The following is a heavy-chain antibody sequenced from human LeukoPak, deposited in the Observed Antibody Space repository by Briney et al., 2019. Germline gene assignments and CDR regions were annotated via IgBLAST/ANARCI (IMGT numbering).Heavy chain of an antibody. Sequence: SQTLSLTCTVSGGSISSGSYYWSWIRQPAGKGLEWIGRIYTSGSTNYNPSLKSRVTISVDTSKNQFSLKLSSVAAADTAVYYCATRTSDSRGFDYWGQGTLVTVSS. CDR1: GGSISSGSYY. V-gene: IGHV4-61*02. J-gene: IGHJ4*02. CDR3: ATRTSDSRGFDY. CDR2: IYTSGST. D-gene: IGHD1-7*01.